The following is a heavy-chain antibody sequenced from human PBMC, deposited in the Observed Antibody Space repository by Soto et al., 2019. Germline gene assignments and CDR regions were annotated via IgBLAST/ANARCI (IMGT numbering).Heavy chain of an antibody. CDR3: AKGTYESSGYYYGGASDY. J-gene: IGHJ4*02. D-gene: IGHD3-22*01. Sequence: EVQLVESGGGLVQPGRSLRLSGAASGFRFDDFAMHWVRQAPGKGLEWVSGINWNSGGIRYADSVKSRFTISRDNAKKSLYLQMNSLRVEDTALYYCAKGTYESSGYYYGGASDYWGQGTHVTVSS. CDR2: INWNSGGI. CDR1: GFRFDDFA. V-gene: IGHV3-9*01.